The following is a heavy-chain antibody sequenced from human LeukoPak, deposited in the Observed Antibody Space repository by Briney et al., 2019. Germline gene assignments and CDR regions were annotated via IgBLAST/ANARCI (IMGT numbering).Heavy chain of an antibody. CDR2: IDSDGSGT. D-gene: IGHD3-22*01. J-gene: IGHJ1*01. CDR1: GYTFSSFW. V-gene: IGHV3-74*01. CDR3: ARVLSADSPGFQH. Sequence: GGSLRLSCAASGYTFSSFWIHWVRQAPGKGLEWVARIDSDGSGTRYADSVKGRFTISRDNAKNTLYLQMNSLGAEDTAVYYCARVLSADSPGFQHWGQGTLVTVSS.